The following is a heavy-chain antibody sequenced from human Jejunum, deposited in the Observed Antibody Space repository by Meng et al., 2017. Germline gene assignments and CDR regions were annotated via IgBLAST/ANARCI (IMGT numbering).Heavy chain of an antibody. CDR1: GGSISSVDYH. J-gene: IGHJ4*02. D-gene: IGHD2-8*01. V-gene: IGHV4-30-4*01. Sequence: QVQLQEPGPGLVKPSQTLSLTCTVSGGSISSVDYHWSWIRQPPGKGLEWIGYIYYSGSTSYNPSLKSRVAISVDTSKNQFSLKLSSVTAADTAVYYCASNEDYWGQGTLVTVSS. CDR2: IYYSGST. CDR3: ASNEDY.